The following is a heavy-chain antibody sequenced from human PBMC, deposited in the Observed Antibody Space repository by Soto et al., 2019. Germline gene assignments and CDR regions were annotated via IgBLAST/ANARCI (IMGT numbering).Heavy chain of an antibody. CDR1: GFTFSSYG. J-gene: IGHJ4*02. CDR2: ISYDGSNK. D-gene: IGHD6-13*01. V-gene: IGHV3-30*03. Sequence: GGSLRLSCAASGFTFSSYGMHWVRQAPGKGLEWVAVISYDGSNKYYADSVKGRFTISRDNSKNTLYLQMNSLRAEDTAVYYCATGAQYSSSWYRSFYFDYWGQGTLVTVSS. CDR3: ATGAQYSSSWYRSFYFDY.